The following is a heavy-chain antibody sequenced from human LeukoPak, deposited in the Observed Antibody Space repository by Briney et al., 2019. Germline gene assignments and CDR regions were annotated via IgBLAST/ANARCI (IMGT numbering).Heavy chain of an antibody. Sequence: ASVKVSCKASGYTFNGYYMHWVRQATGQGLEWMGWMNPNSGNTGYAQKFQGRVTMTRNTSISTAYMELSSLRSEDTAVYYCARGPYCSSTSCYYYYYYMDVWGKGTTVTVSS. CDR2: MNPNSGNT. J-gene: IGHJ6*03. D-gene: IGHD2-2*01. V-gene: IGHV1-8*02. CDR1: GYTFNGYY. CDR3: ARGPYCSSTSCYYYYYYMDV.